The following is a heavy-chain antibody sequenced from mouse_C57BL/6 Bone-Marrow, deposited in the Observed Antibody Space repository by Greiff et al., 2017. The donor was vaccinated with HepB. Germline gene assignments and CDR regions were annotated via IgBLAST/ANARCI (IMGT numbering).Heavy chain of an antibody. V-gene: IGHV1-50*01. Sequence: QVQLQQPGAELVKPGASVKLSCKASGYTFTSYWMQWVKQRPGQGLEWIGEIDPSDSYTNYNQKFKGKATLTVDTSSSTAYMQLSSLTSEDSAVYYCARGSLNWDYFDYWGQGTTLTVSS. D-gene: IGHD4-1*01. CDR1: GYTFTSYW. J-gene: IGHJ2*01. CDR3: ARGSLNWDYFDY. CDR2: IDPSDSYT.